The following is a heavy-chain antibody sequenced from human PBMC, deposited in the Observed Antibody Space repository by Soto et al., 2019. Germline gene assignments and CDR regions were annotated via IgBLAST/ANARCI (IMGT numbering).Heavy chain of an antibody. J-gene: IGHJ5*02. CDR2: IYYSGST. Sequence: SETLSLTCTVSGGSISSYYWSWIRQPPGKGLEWIGYIYYSGSTNYNPSLKSRVTISVDTSKNQFSLKLSSVTAADTAVYYCARGPDSSGVDPWGQGTLVTVSS. D-gene: IGHD3-22*01. CDR3: ARGPDSSGVDP. CDR1: GGSISSYY. V-gene: IGHV4-59*01.